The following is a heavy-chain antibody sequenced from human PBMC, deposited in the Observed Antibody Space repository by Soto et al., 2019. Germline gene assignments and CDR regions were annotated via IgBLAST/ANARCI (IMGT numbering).Heavy chain of an antibody. D-gene: IGHD3-22*01. CDR3: ANSQYYYDSSGYSPLNWFDP. CDR2: IIPIFGTA. Sequence: SVKVSCKASGGTFSSYAISWVRQAPGQGLEWMGGIIPIFGTANYAQKFQGRVTITADKSTSTAYMELSSLRSEDTAVYYCANSQYYYDSSGYSPLNWFDPWGQGTLVTVSS. V-gene: IGHV1-69*06. J-gene: IGHJ5*02. CDR1: GGTFSSYA.